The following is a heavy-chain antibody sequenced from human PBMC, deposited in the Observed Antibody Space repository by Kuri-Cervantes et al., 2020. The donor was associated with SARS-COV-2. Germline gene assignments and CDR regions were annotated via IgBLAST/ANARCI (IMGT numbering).Heavy chain of an antibody. Sequence: ESLKISCTVSGGSISSYYWSWIRQPPGKGLEWIGYIYYSGSTNYNPSLKSRVTISVDTSKNQFSLKLGSVTAADTAVYYCARVGWELLSRPVYFDYWGQGTLVTVSS. J-gene: IGHJ4*02. CDR3: ARVGWELLSRPVYFDY. CDR2: IYYSGST. CDR1: GGSISSYY. D-gene: IGHD1-26*01. V-gene: IGHV4-59*01.